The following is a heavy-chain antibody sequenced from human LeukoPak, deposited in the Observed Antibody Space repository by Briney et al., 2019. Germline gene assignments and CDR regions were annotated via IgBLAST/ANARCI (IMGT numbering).Heavy chain of an antibody. Sequence: GGSLRLSCAASGFTVSSNYMSWVRQAPGKGLEWVSVIYSGGSTYYADSVKGRFTISRDNSKNTLYLQMNSLRAEDTAVYYRARGSLPAWFDPWGQGTLVTVSS. CDR1: GFTVSSNY. CDR3: ARGSLPAWFDP. CDR2: IYSGGST. V-gene: IGHV3-53*01. J-gene: IGHJ5*02.